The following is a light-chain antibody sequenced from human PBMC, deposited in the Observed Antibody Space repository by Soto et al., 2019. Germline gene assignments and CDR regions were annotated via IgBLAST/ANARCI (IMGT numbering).Light chain of an antibody. CDR2: DAS. J-gene: IGKJ1*01. CDR1: QSVSSY. Sequence: EIVLTQSPATLSLSPGERATLSCRASQSVSSYLAWYQQKPGQAPRLLIYDASNRATGIPARFSGSGSGTDFTLTIISLEPEDFAVYYCQQRSNWPPTFGQGTNVEIK. CDR3: QQRSNWPPT. V-gene: IGKV3-11*01.